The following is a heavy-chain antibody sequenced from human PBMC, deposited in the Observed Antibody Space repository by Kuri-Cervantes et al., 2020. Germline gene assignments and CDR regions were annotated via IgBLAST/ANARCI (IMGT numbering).Heavy chain of an antibody. Sequence: SETLSLTCAVYGGSFSGYYWSWIRQPPGKGLEWIGEINHSGSTNYNPSLKSRVTISVDTSKNQFSLKLRSVTAADTAVYYCARGYYILDYWGQGTLVTVSS. V-gene: IGHV4-34*01. CDR1: GGSFSGYY. CDR2: INHSGST. CDR3: ARGYYILDY. J-gene: IGHJ4*02. D-gene: IGHD1-26*01.